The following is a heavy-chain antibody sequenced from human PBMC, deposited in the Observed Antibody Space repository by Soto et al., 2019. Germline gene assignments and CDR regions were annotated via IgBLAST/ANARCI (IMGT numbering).Heavy chain of an antibody. Sequence: QVQLMQSGAEVKKPGASVKVSCKASGFTFASNDINWVRQGPGQGLQWMGWMNANVDATDSPQEFKGRVSMTWNASISTAYLELHNLKSDDTAVYYCAREVVVGGSHWLDPWGQGSLVTVSS. CDR2: MNANVDAT. CDR1: GFTFASND. D-gene: IGHD2-15*01. CDR3: AREVVVGGSHWLDP. V-gene: IGHV1-8*01. J-gene: IGHJ5*02.